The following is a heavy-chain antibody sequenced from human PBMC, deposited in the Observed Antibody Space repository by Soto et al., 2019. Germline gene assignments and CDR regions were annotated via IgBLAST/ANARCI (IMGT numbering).Heavy chain of an antibody. CDR1: GFTVTSYY. D-gene: IGHD3-10*01. CDR2: IYTGGNT. Sequence: WGTLRLSCTASGFTVTSYYMSWVRQPPGPGLGRVSLIYTGGNTNYADSVKGRFTIPRDNSKNPLYLQINSLRAEDTAVYYCARDYYYGSGNYYRADYYHYGMDVWGQGTTVTVSS. CDR3: ARDYYYGSGNYYRADYYHYGMDV. V-gene: IGHV3-53*01. J-gene: IGHJ6*02.